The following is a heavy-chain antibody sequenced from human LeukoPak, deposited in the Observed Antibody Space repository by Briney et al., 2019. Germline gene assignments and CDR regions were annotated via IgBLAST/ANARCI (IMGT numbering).Heavy chain of an antibody. V-gene: IGHV3-30-3*01. J-gene: IGHJ4*02. CDR1: AFTFSTYA. CDR3: ARDLDGYGGNSVELEGADY. Sequence: PGRSLRLSCAASAFTFSTYAMHWVRQAPGKGLEWVAVISYDGSNKYYADSVKGRFTISRDNSKNTLYLQMNSLRAEDTAVYYCARDLDGYGGNSVELEGADYWGQGTLVTVSS. CDR2: ISYDGSNK. D-gene: IGHD4-23*01.